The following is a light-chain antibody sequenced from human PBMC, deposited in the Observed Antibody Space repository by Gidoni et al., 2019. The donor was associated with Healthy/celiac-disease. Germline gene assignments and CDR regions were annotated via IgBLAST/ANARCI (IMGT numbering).Light chain of an antibody. CDR3: SSYTSSSTYVV. V-gene: IGLV2-14*01. Sequence: QSALTQPASVSGSPGQSITISCTGTSSDVGGYNYVSWYQQHPGKAPKLMIYEFSNRPSGVSNRFSGSKSGNTASLTISGLQAEDEADYYCSSYTSSSTYVVFGGGTKLTVL. CDR1: SSDVGGYNY. CDR2: EFS. J-gene: IGLJ2*01.